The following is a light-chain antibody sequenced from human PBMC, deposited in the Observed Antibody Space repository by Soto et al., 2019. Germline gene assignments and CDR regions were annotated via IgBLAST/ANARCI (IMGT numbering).Light chain of an antibody. Sequence: DIVMTQSPDSLPVPLGERAPINCKSSQSVLYTSNNKNYLAWYQQKPGQSPKLLIYWASTRESGVPDRFSGSGSGTDFTLTISSLQAEDVAVYYCQQYYSNPRTFGQGTKVDIK. CDR2: WAS. CDR3: QQYYSNPRT. CDR1: QSVLYTSNNKNY. V-gene: IGKV4-1*01. J-gene: IGKJ1*01.